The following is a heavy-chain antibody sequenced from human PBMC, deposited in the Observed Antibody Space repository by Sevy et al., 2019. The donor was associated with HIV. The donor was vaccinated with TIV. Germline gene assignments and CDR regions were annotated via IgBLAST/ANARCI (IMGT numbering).Heavy chain of an antibody. Sequence: ASVKVSCKASGYTSTNYGISWVRQAPGQGLEWMGWISVYNDNTKYAQKVQGRITMTTDTSTSTAYMDLGSLRSDDSAVYYCATYRTDNSGWFHFDHWGQGTLVTVSS. CDR3: ATYRTDNSGWFHFDH. CDR1: GYTSTNYG. CDR2: ISVYNDNT. V-gene: IGHV1-18*04. J-gene: IGHJ4*02. D-gene: IGHD6-13*01.